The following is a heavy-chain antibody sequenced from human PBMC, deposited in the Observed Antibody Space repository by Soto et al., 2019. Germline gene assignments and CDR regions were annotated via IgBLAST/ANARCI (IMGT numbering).Heavy chain of an antibody. CDR1: GFTFSSYA. Sequence: PGRSLRLSCAASGFTFSSYAMSWVRQAPGKGLEWVSAISGSGGSTYYADSVKGRFTISRDNSKNTLYLQMNSLRAEDTAVYYCAKGGDYYYGMDVWGQGTTVTVSS. D-gene: IGHD4-17*01. J-gene: IGHJ6*02. CDR3: AKGGDYYYGMDV. CDR2: ISGSGGST. V-gene: IGHV3-23*01.